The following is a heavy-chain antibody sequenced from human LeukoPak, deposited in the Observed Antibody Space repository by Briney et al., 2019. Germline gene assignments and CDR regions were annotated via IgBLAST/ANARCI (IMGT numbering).Heavy chain of an antibody. V-gene: IGHV1-46*01. CDR2: INLSGGST. Sequence: ASVKVSCKASGYTFTSYYMHWVRQAPGQGLEWMGIINLSGGSTSYAQKFQGRVTMTRDTSTSTVYMELSSLRSEDTAVYYCATVGPAYYYDSSGSPYWGQGTLVTVSS. CDR3: ATVGPAYYYDSSGSPY. CDR1: GYTFTSYY. J-gene: IGHJ4*02. D-gene: IGHD3-22*01.